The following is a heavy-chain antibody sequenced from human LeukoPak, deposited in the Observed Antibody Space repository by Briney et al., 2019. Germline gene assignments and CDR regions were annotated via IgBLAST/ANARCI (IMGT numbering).Heavy chain of an antibody. CDR3: AKDHKGDMVRGVSDY. Sequence: GSLRLSCAASGFTFSSYSMNWVRQAPGKGLEWVSSISSSSSYIYYADSVKGRFTISRDNSKNTLYLQMNSLRAEDTAVYYCAKDHKGDMVRGVSDYWGRGTLVTVSS. D-gene: IGHD3-10*01. CDR1: GFTFSSYS. J-gene: IGHJ4*02. CDR2: ISSSSSYI. V-gene: IGHV3-21*04.